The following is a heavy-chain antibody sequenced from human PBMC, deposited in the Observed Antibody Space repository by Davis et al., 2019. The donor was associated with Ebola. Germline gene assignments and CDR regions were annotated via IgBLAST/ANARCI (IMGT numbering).Heavy chain of an antibody. CDR1: GYGFNNYW. Sequence: GESLKISCKGSGYGFNNYWIGWVRQRPGKGLEWMGIIYPYDSETKYSPSFEGQVTISADRSISTAYLQWSSLKASDTAMYFCARLRLYTSSSLSRYFDYWGQGALVTVAS. CDR2: IYPYDSET. V-gene: IGHV5-51*01. J-gene: IGHJ4*02. CDR3: ARLRLYTSSSLSRYFDY. D-gene: IGHD6-6*01.